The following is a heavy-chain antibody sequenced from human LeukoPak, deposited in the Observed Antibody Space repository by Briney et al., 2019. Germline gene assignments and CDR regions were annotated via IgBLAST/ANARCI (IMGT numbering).Heavy chain of an antibody. D-gene: IGHD3-9*01. Sequence: GSLRLSCAASGFTFSSYGMHWVRQAPGKGLEWVAVISYDGSNKYYADSVKGRFTISRDNSKNTLYLQMNSLRAEDTAVYYCAKDPIPRNDDILTGYYDYWGQGTLVTVSS. CDR2: ISYDGSNK. CDR3: AKDPIPRNDDILTGYYDY. CDR1: GFTFSSYG. J-gene: IGHJ4*02. V-gene: IGHV3-30*18.